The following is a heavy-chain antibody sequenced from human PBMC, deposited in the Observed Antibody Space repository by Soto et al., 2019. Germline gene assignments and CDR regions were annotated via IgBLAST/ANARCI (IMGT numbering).Heavy chain of an antibody. CDR3: AKGGDEMLGYYYYFVMDV. V-gene: IGHV3-23*01. J-gene: IGHJ6*02. CDR1: GFTFPTYA. CDR2: ISSRGGST. D-gene: IGHD3-16*01. Sequence: VYLLESGGGRVLPGGSLRLSCVASGFTFPTYAMNWVRQAPGKGLEWVSAISSRGGSTFYADSVKGRFTISRDNSKNTLYLQMDNLRAEDTAVYDCAKGGDEMLGYYYYFVMDVWGQGTTVSVSS.